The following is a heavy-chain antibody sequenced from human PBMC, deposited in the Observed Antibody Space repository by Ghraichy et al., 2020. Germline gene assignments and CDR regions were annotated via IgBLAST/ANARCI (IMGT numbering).Heavy chain of an antibody. CDR1: GFTYTRYW. D-gene: IGHD6-6*01. Sequence: WGSLRLSCSASGFTYTRYWMSWVRQAPGKGLEWLANINQDGSETDCVDSVKGRFSFPRDNAKNSLYLQLNSLRAEDTAVYFCARIGYSSSSFDYWGQGTLVTVSS. V-gene: IGHV3-7*03. CDR2: INQDGSET. J-gene: IGHJ4*02. CDR3: ARIGYSSSSFDY.